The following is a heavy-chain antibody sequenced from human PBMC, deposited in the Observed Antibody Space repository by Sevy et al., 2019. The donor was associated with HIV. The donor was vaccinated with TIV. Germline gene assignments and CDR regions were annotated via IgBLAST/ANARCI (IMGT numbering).Heavy chain of an antibody. CDR2: ISYDGSNK. CDR1: GFTFSSYA. D-gene: IGHD3-22*01. CDR3: TRDHYDSNGYYGY. Sequence: GGSLRLSCAASGFTFSSYAMHWVRQAPGKGLEWVAVISYDGSNKYYADSFKGRFTISRDNSKNTLYLQMNSLGAEDTAVYYCTRDHYDSNGYYGYWGQGTLVTVSS. J-gene: IGHJ4*02. V-gene: IGHV3-30-3*01.